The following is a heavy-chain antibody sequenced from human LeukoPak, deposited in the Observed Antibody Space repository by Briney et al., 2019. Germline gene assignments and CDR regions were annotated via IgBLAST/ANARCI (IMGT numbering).Heavy chain of an antibody. Sequence: ASVKVSCKASGYTFTSYGISWVRQAPGQGLEWMGWISAYNGNTNYAQKLQGRVTMTTDTSTSTAYMELGSLRSDDTAVYYCARGEWFGEEWDAFDIWGQGTMVTVSS. CDR3: ARGEWFGEEWDAFDI. J-gene: IGHJ3*02. V-gene: IGHV1-18*01. D-gene: IGHD3-10*01. CDR1: GYTFTSYG. CDR2: ISAYNGNT.